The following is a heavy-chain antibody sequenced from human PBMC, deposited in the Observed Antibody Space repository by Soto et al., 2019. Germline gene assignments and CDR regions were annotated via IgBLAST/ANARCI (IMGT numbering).Heavy chain of an antibody. CDR1: GYTFTSYY. J-gene: IGHJ6*02. D-gene: IGHD3-22*01. V-gene: IGHV1-46*01. CDR2: INPSGGST. Sequence: GASVKVSCKASGYTFTSYYMHCVRQAPGQGLEWMGIINPSGGSTSYAQKFQGRGTMTRDTFTSTVYMELSSLRSEDTAVYYCARDSLYYYDSSGPYGMAVWGQGTTVTVSS. CDR3: ARDSLYYYDSSGPYGMAV.